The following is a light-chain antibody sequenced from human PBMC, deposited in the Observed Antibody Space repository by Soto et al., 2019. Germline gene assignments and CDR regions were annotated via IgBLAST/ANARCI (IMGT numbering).Light chain of an antibody. CDR2: DTF. CDR1: QSISSN. CDR3: QQYHNWWA. J-gene: IGKJ1*01. Sequence: EIVMTQSPGTLSVSPGERVTLSCRASQSISSNLAWYQQKPGQAPRLLIYDTFTRATGIPGRFSGSGSGTEFTLTISSLQSEDFAVYYCQQYHNWWAFGQGTKVDIK. V-gene: IGKV3-15*01.